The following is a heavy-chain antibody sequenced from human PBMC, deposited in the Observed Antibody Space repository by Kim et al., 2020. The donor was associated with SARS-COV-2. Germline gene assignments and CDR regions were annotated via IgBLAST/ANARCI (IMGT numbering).Heavy chain of an antibody. V-gene: IGHV3-11*05. CDR3: SRDRSSRLGSGIFFQYG. J-gene: IGHJ6*01. D-gene: IGHD3-16*01. CDR1: GFTFSDYD. Sequence: GGSLRLSCAASGFTFSDYDMSWVRQAPGKGLEWISYISSISSYTYYADSVKGRFTIFRDSSKKSLYLQMNSLRVEDTAVYYCSRDRSSRLGSGIFFQYG. CDR2: ISSISSYT.